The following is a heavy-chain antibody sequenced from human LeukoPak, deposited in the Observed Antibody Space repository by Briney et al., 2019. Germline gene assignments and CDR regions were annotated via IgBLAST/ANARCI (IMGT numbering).Heavy chain of an antibody. V-gene: IGHV3-7*01. CDR3: VREWRGSARDDAFDI. J-gene: IGHJ3*02. D-gene: IGHD6-25*01. CDR1: GFTFSSYW. CDR2: IKQDGSEK. Sequence: GGSLRLSCAASGFTFSSYWMSWVRQAPGKGLEWVANIKQDGSEKYYVDSVTGRFTISRDNAKNSLYLQMNTLRVEDTAVYYCVREWRGSARDDAFDIWGQGTMVTVSS.